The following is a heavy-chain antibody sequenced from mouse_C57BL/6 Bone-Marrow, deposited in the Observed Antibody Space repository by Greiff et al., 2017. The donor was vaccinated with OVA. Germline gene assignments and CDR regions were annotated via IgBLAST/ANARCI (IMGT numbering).Heavy chain of an antibody. CDR3: ARVPGAREY. V-gene: IGHV5-16*01. Sequence: EVKLVESEGGLVQPGSSMKLSCTASGFTFSDYYMAWVRQVPEKGLEWVANINYDGSSTYYLDSLKSRFLISRDNAKNILYLQMSSLKSEDTATYYCARVPGAREYWGQGASVTVAS. CDR1: GFTFSDYY. J-gene: IGHJ4*01. CDR2: INYDGSST.